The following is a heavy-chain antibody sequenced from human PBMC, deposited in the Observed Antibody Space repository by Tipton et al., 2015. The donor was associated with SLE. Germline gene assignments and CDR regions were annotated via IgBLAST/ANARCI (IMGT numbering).Heavy chain of an antibody. D-gene: IGHD3-10*01. J-gene: IGHJ6*03. V-gene: IGHV4-34*01. CDR2: FNHTGST. CDR3: ARGVAGYYFYYYMDV. Sequence: LRLSCVVYRGSFSGYSWTWIRQSPGRGLEWIGEFNHTGSTNYNPSLKSRATISVDTSKNQLSLKLTSVTAADTAVYYCARGVAGYYFYYYMDVWGKGTTVTISS. CDR1: RGSFSGYS.